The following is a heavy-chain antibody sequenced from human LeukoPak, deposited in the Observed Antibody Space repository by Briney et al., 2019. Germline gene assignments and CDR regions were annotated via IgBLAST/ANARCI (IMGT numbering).Heavy chain of an antibody. J-gene: IGHJ4*02. Sequence: SETLSLTCTVSGGSISSYYWSWIRQPPGKGLEWIGYIYYSGSTNYNPSLKSRVTISVDTSKNQFSLKPSSVTAADTAVYYCARGYCSSTSCPPVYWGQGTLVTVSS. CDR2: IYYSGST. V-gene: IGHV4-59*01. D-gene: IGHD2-2*01. CDR1: GGSISSYY. CDR3: ARGYCSSTSCPPVY.